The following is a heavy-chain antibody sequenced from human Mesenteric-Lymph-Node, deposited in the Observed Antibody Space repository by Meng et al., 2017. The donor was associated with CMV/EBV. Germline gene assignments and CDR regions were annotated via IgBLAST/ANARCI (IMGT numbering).Heavy chain of an antibody. J-gene: IGHJ4*02. CDR1: GFTFSNYG. CDR2: IRYDGNNK. V-gene: IGHV3-30*02. D-gene: IGHD6-13*01. Sequence: GESLKISCAASGFTFSNYGMHWVRQAPGKGLEWVAFIRYDGNNKYYADSVKGRFTISRDNSKNTLYLQMNSLRGEDTAVYYCKTGIAAGLNDYWGQGTLVTVSS. CDR3: KTGIAAGLNDY.